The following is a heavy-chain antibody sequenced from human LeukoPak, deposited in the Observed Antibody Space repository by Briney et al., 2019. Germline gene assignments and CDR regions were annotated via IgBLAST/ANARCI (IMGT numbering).Heavy chain of an antibody. V-gene: IGHV3-23*01. Sequence: PGGSLRLSCAGSGFTFSSYAMSWVRQAPGKGLEWVSPISDTGATTYDADSVKGRFTISRDNSRSTLYLQMNSLRAEDTALYYCAKDTSIGRYCTNGVCSPFDYWGQGTLVTVHS. CDR1: GFTFSSYA. CDR2: ISDTGATT. D-gene: IGHD2-8*01. CDR3: AKDTSIGRYCTNGVCSPFDY. J-gene: IGHJ4*02.